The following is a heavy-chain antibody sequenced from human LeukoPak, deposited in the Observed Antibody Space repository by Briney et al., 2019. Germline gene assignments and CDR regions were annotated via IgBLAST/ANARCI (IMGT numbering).Heavy chain of an antibody. CDR3: SRILDNGGVDY. Sequence: GGSLRLSCAASGFTFSSYAMSWVRQAPGKGLEWVSSISGSGGVTFYTDSVKGRFTMSRDNSKNNVYLQMNSLRAEDTAVYYCSRILDNGGVDYWGQGTLVTVSS. CDR2: ISGSGGVT. D-gene: IGHD2-21*01. J-gene: IGHJ4*02. CDR1: GFTFSSYA. V-gene: IGHV3-23*01.